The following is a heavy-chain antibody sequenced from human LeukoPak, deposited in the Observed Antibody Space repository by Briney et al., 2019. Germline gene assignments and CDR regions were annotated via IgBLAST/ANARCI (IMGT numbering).Heavy chain of an antibody. CDR1: GFTFSSYA. J-gene: IGHJ4*02. V-gene: IGHV3-23*01. CDR3: AKEVYDFSSGYLTGFDY. D-gene: IGHD3-3*01. CDR2: ISASGGST. Sequence: PGGSLRLSCAASGFTFSSYAMSWVRQAPGKGLEWVSGISASGGSTYYADPVKGRFTISRDNSKNTLYLQMNSLRAEDTAVYYCAKEVYDFSSGYLTGFDYWGQGTLVTISS.